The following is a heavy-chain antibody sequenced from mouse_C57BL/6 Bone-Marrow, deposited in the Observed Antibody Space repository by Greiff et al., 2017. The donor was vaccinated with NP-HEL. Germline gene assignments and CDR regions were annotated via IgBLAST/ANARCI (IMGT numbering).Heavy chain of an antibody. J-gene: IGHJ3*01. D-gene: IGHD2-3*01. Sequence: QVQLQQSGAELARPGASVKLSCKASGYTFTSYGISWVKQRTGQGLEWIGEIYPRSGNTYYNEKFKGKATLTADKSSSTAYMELRSLTSEDSEVYFCARYTDGYYPAWFAYWGQGTLVTVSA. CDR2: IYPRSGNT. V-gene: IGHV1-81*01. CDR1: GYTFTSYG. CDR3: ARYTDGYYPAWFAY.